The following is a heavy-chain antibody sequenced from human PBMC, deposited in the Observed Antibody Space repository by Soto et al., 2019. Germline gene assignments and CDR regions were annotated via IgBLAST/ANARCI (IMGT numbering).Heavy chain of an antibody. CDR3: AREIVTAGGNNYFDP. CDR2: VYHTGDT. D-gene: IGHD2-21*02. V-gene: IGHV4-4*02. CDR1: VGTFASSHW. Sequence: SETLSLTCGVPVGTFASSHWWSCVRQSPGGGLEWIGNVYHTGDTNFNPSLQSRVTISVDKSNNQFSLRLNSLTAADTAVYFCAREIVTAGGNNYFDPWGPGTLVTVSS. J-gene: IGHJ5*02.